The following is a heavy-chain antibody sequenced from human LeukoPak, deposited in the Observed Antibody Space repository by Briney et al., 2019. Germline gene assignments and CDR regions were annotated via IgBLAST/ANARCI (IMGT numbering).Heavy chain of an antibody. D-gene: IGHD3-9*01. CDR3: ARRSYDILTGYYNVDY. CDR2: IYYSGST. V-gene: IGHV4-39*01. Sequence: SETLSLTCTVSGGSISSSSYYWGWIRQPPGKGLDPPRSIYYSGSTYYNPSLKSRVTISVDTSKNQFSLKPSSVTAADTAVYYCARRSYDILTGYYNVDYWGQGTLVTVSS. J-gene: IGHJ4*02. CDR1: GGSISSSSYY.